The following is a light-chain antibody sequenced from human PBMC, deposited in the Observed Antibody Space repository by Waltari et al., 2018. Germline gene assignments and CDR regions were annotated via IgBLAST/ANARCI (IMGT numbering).Light chain of an antibody. J-gene: IGLJ2*01. V-gene: IGLV2-14*03. CDR2: DVN. Sequence: QSALTQPPSVSGSPGQSITLSCTDTSRDVGGSKYVSRYQQHPGKAPKLIIYDVNNRPSGVSNRFSGSKSANTASLTISGLQAEDEADYYCNSFTLGTALLVFGGGTKLTVL. CDR1: SRDVGGSKY. CDR3: NSFTLGTALLV.